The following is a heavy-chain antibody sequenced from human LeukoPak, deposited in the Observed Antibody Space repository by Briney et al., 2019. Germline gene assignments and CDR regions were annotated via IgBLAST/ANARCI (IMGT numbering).Heavy chain of an antibody. D-gene: IGHD1-20*01. CDR2: IIPIFGTA. J-gene: IGHJ6*03. CDR1: GGTFSSYA. CDR3: ATCITGTVLIYYYYYMDV. Sequence: ASVKVSCKASGGTFSSYAISWVRQAPGQGLEWMGGIIPIFGTANYAQKFQGRATITADKSTSTAYMELSSLRSEDTAVYYCATCITGTVLIYYYYYMDVWGKGTTVTVSS. V-gene: IGHV1-69*06.